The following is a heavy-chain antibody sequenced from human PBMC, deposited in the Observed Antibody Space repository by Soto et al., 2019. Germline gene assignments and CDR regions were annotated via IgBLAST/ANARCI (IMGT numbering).Heavy chain of an antibody. Sequence: QVQLVQSGAEVKKPGSSVKVSCKASGGTFSSYAISWVRQAPGQGLEWMGGIIPIFGTANYAQKFQGRVTITADKYTSTAYMELSSLRSEDTAVYYCARDLAYSSSSGFWGFPFGLWGRGTLVTVSS. V-gene: IGHV1-69*06. CDR1: GGTFSSYA. D-gene: IGHD6-6*01. CDR3: ARDLAYSSSSGFWGFPFGL. J-gene: IGHJ2*01. CDR2: IIPIFGTA.